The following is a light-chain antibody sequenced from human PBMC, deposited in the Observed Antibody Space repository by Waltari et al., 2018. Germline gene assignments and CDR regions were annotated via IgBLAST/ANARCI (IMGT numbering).Light chain of an antibody. Sequence: QSALTQPASVSGSPGQPLTVSCIGTSKDIGRHTFVSWFQQHPGRTPKLMIYDVSERPVGVSNRFAGSKSGNAASLTISGLQAEDEAYYYCSSYAGSNSFAFGGGTRVTVL. CDR3: SSYAGSNSFA. V-gene: IGLV2-23*02. J-gene: IGLJ2*01. CDR2: DVS. CDR1: SKDIGRHTF.